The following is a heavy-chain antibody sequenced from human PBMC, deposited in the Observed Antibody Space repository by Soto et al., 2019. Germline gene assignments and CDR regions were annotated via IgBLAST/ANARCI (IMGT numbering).Heavy chain of an antibody. V-gene: IGHV1-69*13. Sequence: GASVKVSCKASGGTFSSYAISWVRHAPGQGLEWMGGIIPIFGTANYTQKFQGRVTITADESTSTAYMELSSLRSEDTAVYYCARGITMIVTTTAGMDVWGQGTTVTVSS. CDR3: ARGITMIVTTTAGMDV. D-gene: IGHD3-22*01. CDR2: IIPIFGTA. CDR1: GGTFSSYA. J-gene: IGHJ6*02.